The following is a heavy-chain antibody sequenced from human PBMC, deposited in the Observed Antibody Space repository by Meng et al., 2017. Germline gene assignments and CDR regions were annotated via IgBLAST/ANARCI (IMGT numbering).Heavy chain of an antibody. Sequence: STLKESGPTLVKPTPPLTLSCTFSGFSLSTSGVGGVWIRQPPGKALEWLALIYWDDDKRYSPSLKSRLTITKDTSKNQVVLTMTNMDPVDTATYYCAHRRGDSREGWFDPWGQGTLVTVSS. V-gene: IGHV2-5*02. CDR2: IYWDDDK. J-gene: IGHJ5*02. CDR3: AHRRGDSREGWFDP. D-gene: IGHD2-21*02. CDR1: GFSLSTSGVG.